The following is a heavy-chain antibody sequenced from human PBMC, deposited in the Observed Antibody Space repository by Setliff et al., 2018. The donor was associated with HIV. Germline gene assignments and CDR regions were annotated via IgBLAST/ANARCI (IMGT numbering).Heavy chain of an antibody. Sequence: ASVKVSCKASGDTFSNSALTWVRQAPGQGLEWMGGSIPLFGTVKYAQKFQGRVTITTDELMTTAYMELSSLRSEDTAVYYCARGDGGMGDAFDIWGQGTMVTVSS. CDR1: GDTFSNSA. CDR2: SIPLFGTV. D-gene: IGHD1-26*01. J-gene: IGHJ3*02. CDR3: ARGDGGMGDAFDI. V-gene: IGHV1-69*05.